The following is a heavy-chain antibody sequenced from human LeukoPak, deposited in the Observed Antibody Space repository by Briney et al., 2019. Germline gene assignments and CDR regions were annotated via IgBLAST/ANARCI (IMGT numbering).Heavy chain of an antibody. CDR2: ISSNGGST. Sequence: GGSLRLSCSASGFTFSSYAMHWVRQAPGKGLGYVSAISSNGGSTYYADSVKGRFTISRDNSKNTLYLQMSSLRAEDTAVYYCVKGGDWGQGTLVTVSS. V-gene: IGHV3-64D*06. CDR1: GFTFSSYA. D-gene: IGHD3-16*01. CDR3: VKGGD. J-gene: IGHJ4*02.